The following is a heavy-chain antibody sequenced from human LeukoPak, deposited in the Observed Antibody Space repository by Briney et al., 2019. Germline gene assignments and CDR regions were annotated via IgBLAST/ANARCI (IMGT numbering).Heavy chain of an antibody. CDR2: ISGSDGGT. CDR3: AKGSLSYCSGRCYYFDY. V-gene: IGHV3-23*01. CDR1: GVTFSSYA. D-gene: IGHD2-15*01. J-gene: IGHJ4*02. Sequence: PGGSLRLSCAASGVTFSSYAMSWVRQAPGKGLEWVSGISGSDGGTYNADSAKGRFTISRDNSKNTLYLQMNSLRAEDAAVYYCAKGSLSYCSGRCYYFDYWGQGTLATVSS.